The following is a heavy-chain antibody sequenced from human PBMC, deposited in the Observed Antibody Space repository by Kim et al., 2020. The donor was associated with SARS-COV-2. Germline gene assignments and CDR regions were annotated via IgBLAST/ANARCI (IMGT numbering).Heavy chain of an antibody. CDR2: MNPNSGNA. D-gene: IGHD3-10*01. CDR1: GDTFTSYD. Sequence: ASVKVSCTASGDTFTSYDINWVRQATGQGLEWMGWMNPNSGNAGFAQKFQGRVTMTRNTSISTAYMQLYNLRSEDTAVYYCARGSTMVRGSSPINYYGMDGWGQGTTVTLSS. J-gene: IGHJ6*02. V-gene: IGHV1-8*01. CDR3: ARGSTMVRGSSPINYYGMDG.